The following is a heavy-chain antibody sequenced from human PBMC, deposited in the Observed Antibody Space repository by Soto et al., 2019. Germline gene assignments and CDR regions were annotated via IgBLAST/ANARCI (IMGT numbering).Heavy chain of an antibody. CDR2: INAGNGNT. CDR1: GYTFTSYA. CDR3: ARSIVVVTALGY. Sequence: ASVKVSCKASGYTFTSYAMHWVRQAPGQRLEWMGWINAGNGNTKYSQKFQGRVTITRDTSASTAYMELSSLRSEDTAVYYCARSIVVVTALGYWGQGTPVTVSS. D-gene: IGHD2-21*02. J-gene: IGHJ4*02. V-gene: IGHV1-3*01.